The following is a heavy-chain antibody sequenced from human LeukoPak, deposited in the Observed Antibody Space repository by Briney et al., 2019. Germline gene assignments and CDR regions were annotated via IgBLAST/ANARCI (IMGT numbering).Heavy chain of an antibody. D-gene: IGHD3-3*01. CDR2: ISYDGSNK. Sequence: GGSLRLSCAASGFTFSSYGMHWVRQAPGKGLEWVAVISYDGSNKYYADSVKGRFTISRDNSKNTLYLQMNSLRAEDTAVYYCAKDRGAYYDFWSGSNMDVWGKGTTVTVSS. J-gene: IGHJ6*03. V-gene: IGHV3-30*18. CDR1: GFTFSSYG. CDR3: AKDRGAYYDFWSGSNMDV.